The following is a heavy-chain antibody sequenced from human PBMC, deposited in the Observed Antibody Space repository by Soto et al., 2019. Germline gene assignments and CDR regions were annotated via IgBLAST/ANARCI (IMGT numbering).Heavy chain of an antibody. V-gene: IGHV4-34*01. CDR1: GGSFSGYY. CDR3: ARGYGTGITRISLYYYMDV. CDR2: INHSGST. J-gene: IGHJ6*03. Sequence: QVQLQQWGAGLLKPSETLSLTCAVYGGSFSGYYWSWIRQPPGKGLEWIGEINHSGSTNYNPSLKSRVTISVDKSKNQFSLKLSSVTAADTAVYYCARGYGTGITRISLYYYMDVWGKGTTVTVSS. D-gene: IGHD1-20*01.